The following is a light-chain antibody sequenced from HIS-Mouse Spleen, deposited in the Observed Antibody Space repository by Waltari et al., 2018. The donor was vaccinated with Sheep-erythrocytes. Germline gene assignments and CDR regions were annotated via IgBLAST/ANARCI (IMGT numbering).Light chain of an antibody. Sequence: QSVLTQPPSASGTPGQRVTIPCSGSSTTLGSNTFNWYQHLPGTAPKLLLYSNNQRPSGVPDRFSGSKSGTSASLAISGLQSEDEADYYCAAWDDSLNGPVFGGGTKLTVL. CDR2: SNN. J-gene: IGLJ3*02. CDR3: AAWDDSLNGPV. CDR1: STTLGSNT. V-gene: IGLV1-44*01.